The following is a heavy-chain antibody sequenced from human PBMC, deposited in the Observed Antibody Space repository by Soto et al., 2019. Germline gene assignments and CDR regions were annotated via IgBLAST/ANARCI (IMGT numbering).Heavy chain of an antibody. D-gene: IGHD1-1*01. Sequence: QVHLVQSGAEVKKPGASVKVSCKGSGYAFTTYGITWVRQAPGHGLEWLGWISAHNGNTNYAQKLQGRVTGTRDTSTSTAYMELRCLRSDDTAVYYCARGRYGDYWGQGDLVTVSS. V-gene: IGHV1-18*01. CDR1: GYAFTTYG. CDR3: ARGRYGDY. J-gene: IGHJ4*02. CDR2: ISAHNGNT.